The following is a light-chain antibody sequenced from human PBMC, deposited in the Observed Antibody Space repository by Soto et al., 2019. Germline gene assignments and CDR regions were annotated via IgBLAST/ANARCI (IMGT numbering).Light chain of an antibody. CDR1: SSDVGSYNL. J-gene: IGLJ2*01. Sequence: QSALTQPASVSGSPGQSITISCTGTSSDVGSYNLVSWYQQHPGKAPKLMIYEGSKRPSGVSNRFSGSKSGNTASLTISGLQAEDEADYYCCSYAGSSTVVFGGGPKL. CDR3: CSYAGSSTVV. CDR2: EGS. V-gene: IGLV2-23*01.